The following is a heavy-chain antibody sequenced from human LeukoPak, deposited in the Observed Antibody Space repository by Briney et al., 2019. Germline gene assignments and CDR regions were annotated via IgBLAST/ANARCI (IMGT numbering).Heavy chain of an antibody. CDR3: ARRRYNWNAIDY. J-gene: IGHJ4*02. Sequence: PGGSLRLSCVASGFTFSTYTMNWIRQAPGKGLEWVSYISSSGNIIYYADSVKGRFTISRDNAKNSLYLQMNSLRAEDTAVYYCARRRYNWNAIDYWGQGTLVTVSS. CDR2: ISSSGNII. V-gene: IGHV3-48*04. CDR1: GFTFSTYT. D-gene: IGHD1-20*01.